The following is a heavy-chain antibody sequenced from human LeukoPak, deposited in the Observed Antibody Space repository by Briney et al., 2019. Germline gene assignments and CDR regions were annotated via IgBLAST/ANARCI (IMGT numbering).Heavy chain of an antibody. D-gene: IGHD3-3*01. J-gene: IGHJ5*02. CDR1: GYTFTGYY. CDR3: ARGGYDFWSGYSPYNWFDP. Sequence: ASVKVSCKASGYTFTGYYMHWVRQALGQGLEWMGWINPNSGGTNYAQKFQGRVAMTRDTSISTAYMELSRLRSDDTAVYYCARGGYDFWSGYSPYNWFDPWGQGTLVTVSS. CDR2: INPNSGGT. V-gene: IGHV1-2*02.